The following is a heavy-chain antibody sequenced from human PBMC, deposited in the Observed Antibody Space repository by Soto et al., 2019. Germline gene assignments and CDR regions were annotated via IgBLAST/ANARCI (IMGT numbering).Heavy chain of an antibody. CDR3: ARDQRGYSYGYHNY. CDR2: IIPIFGTA. D-gene: IGHD5-18*01. V-gene: IGHV1-69*13. CDR1: GGTFSSYA. Sequence: GASVKVSCKASGGTFSSYAISWVRQAPGQGLEWMGGIIPIFGTANYAQKFQGRVTITADESTSTAYMELSSLRSEDTAVYYCARDQRGYSYGYHNYWGQGTLVTVS. J-gene: IGHJ4*02.